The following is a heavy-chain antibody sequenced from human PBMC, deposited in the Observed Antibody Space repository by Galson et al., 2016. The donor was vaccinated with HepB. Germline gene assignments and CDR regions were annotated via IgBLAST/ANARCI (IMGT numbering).Heavy chain of an antibody. CDR2: GSDR. Sequence: GSDRYYVDSVKGRFTISRDNAQKSLYLQMISLRAEDTAVYYCARLRGWSFDLWGRGTLVTVSS. V-gene: IGHV3-7*01. CDR3: ARLRGWSFDL. J-gene: IGHJ2*01. D-gene: IGHD4-17*01.